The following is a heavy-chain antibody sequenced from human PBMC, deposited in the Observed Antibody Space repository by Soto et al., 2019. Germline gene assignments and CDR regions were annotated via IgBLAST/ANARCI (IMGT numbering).Heavy chain of an antibody. J-gene: IGHJ4*02. CDR2: INPSVGST. Sequence: QVQLVQSGAEVRKPGASVKVSCKASGYTFTTYNMHWVRQAPGQGLEWMGVINPSVGSTSYAQKFQXXVXRNXDRCTSTVYMELSSRRSEDTAVYYCARAGAGLFASWGQGTLVTDSS. V-gene: IGHV1-46*01. D-gene: IGHD3-10*01. CDR3: ARAGAGLFAS. CDR1: GYTFTTYN.